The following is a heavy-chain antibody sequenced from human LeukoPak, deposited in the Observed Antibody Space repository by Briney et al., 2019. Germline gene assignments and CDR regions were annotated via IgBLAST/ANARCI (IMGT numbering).Heavy chain of an antibody. CDR3: ASRVDSSGYSYYYYYMDV. J-gene: IGHJ6*03. V-gene: IGHV4-59*01. Sequence: AETLSLTCTVSGGSISSYYWSWIRQPPGKGLEWIGYIYYSGSTNYNPSLKSRVTISVDTSKNQFSLKLSSVTAADTAVYYCASRVDSSGYSYYYYYMDVWGKGTTVTVSS. CDR2: IYYSGST. D-gene: IGHD3-22*01. CDR1: GGSISSYY.